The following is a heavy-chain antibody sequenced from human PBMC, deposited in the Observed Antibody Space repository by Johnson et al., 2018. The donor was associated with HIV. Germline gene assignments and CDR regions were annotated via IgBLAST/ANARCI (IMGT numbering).Heavy chain of an antibody. V-gene: IGHV3-11*04. CDR1: GFTFSDYY. Sequence: QVQLVESGGGLVKPGGSLRLSCAASGFTFSDYYMSWIRQGTGKGLEWVSYISSSGNTIYYADSVKGRFTISRDNSKNTLYLQMNSLRAEDTAVYYCAKPYGSGSYDAFDIWGQGTMVTVSS. CDR2: ISSSGNTI. D-gene: IGHD3-10*01. CDR3: AKPYGSGSYDAFDI. J-gene: IGHJ3*02.